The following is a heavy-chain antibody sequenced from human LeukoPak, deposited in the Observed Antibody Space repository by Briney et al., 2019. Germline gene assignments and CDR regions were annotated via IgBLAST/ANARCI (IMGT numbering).Heavy chain of an antibody. CDR1: GDSVSSNSAA. CDR3: ARVQVLAYACDI. J-gene: IGHJ3*02. V-gene: IGHV6-1*01. CDR2: TYYRSKWYN. Sequence: SQTLSLTCAISGDSVSSNSAAWNWIRQSPSRGLEWLGRTYYRSKWYNDYAVSVTSRITINPNTSKNQHSLQLNSVTPDDTAGYYCARVQVLAYACDIWGQGTMDPVST.